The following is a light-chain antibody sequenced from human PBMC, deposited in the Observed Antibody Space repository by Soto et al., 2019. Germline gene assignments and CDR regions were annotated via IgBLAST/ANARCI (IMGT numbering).Light chain of an antibody. CDR1: QSISSS. Sequence: DIQMTQSPFSLSASVGDRVTITCRASQSISSSLNWYQQKPGKAPKLLIYGASSLPSGVPSRFSGSGSGTDFTLTISSLQPEDFATYYCQQSYSTPMYTFGQGTKLEIK. V-gene: IGKV1-39*01. CDR3: QQSYSTPMYT. CDR2: GAS. J-gene: IGKJ2*01.